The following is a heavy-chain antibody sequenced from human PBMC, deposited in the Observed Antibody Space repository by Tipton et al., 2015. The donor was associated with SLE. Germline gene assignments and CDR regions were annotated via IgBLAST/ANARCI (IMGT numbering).Heavy chain of an antibody. V-gene: IGHV3-23*01. CDR2: ISGSGGST. Sequence: GSLRLSCAASGFTFSSYAMSWVRQAPGKGLEWVSAISGSGGSTYYADSVKGRFTISRDNSKNTLYLQMNSLRAEDTAVYYCAKDLLLWFGETVDYWGQGTLVPVSS. J-gene: IGHJ4*02. D-gene: IGHD3-10*01. CDR3: AKDLLLWFGETVDY. CDR1: GFTFSSYA.